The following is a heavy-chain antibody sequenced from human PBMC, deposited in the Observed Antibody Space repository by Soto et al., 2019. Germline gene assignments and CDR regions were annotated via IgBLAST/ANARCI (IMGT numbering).Heavy chain of an antibody. Sequence: PGGSLRLSCAASGFTLRSYWMHWVRQAPGKGLVWVSRINSDGSSTSYADSVKGRFTISRDNAKNTPYLQMNSLRAEDTAVYYCASALYCSGGSCYRWGQGTLVTVSS. CDR1: GFTLRSYW. V-gene: IGHV3-74*01. CDR2: INSDGSST. CDR3: ASALYCSGGSCYR. J-gene: IGHJ4*02. D-gene: IGHD2-15*01.